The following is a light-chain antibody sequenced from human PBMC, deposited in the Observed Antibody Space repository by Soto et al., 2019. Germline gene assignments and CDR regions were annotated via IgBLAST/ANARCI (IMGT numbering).Light chain of an antibody. Sequence: DIQMTQSPSSLSASIGDSVTITCRASQGIGIYLTWYQQRPGQVPKVLIYGASTLQSGVPSRFSGSGSGTDFTLTIGSLQPEDVATYYCQKCNSAPYTFGQGTKLEIK. CDR3: QKCNSAPYT. V-gene: IGKV1-27*01. J-gene: IGKJ2*01. CDR2: GAS. CDR1: QGIGIY.